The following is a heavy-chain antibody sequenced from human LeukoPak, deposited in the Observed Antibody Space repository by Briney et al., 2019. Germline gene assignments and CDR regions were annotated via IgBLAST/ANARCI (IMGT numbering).Heavy chain of an antibody. Sequence: SVKVSCKASGGTFSSYAISWVRQAPGQGLEWMGGIIPIFGTANYAQKFQGRVTITAYKSTSTAYMELSSLRSEDTAVYYCARDRQNNYAFDIWGQGTMVTVSS. V-gene: IGHV1-69*06. CDR1: GGTFSSYA. D-gene: IGHD1-1*01. CDR2: IIPIFGTA. CDR3: ARDRQNNYAFDI. J-gene: IGHJ3*02.